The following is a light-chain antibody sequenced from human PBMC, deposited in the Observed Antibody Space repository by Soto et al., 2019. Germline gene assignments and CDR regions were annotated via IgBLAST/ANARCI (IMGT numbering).Light chain of an antibody. CDR2: GNS. J-gene: IGLJ3*02. CDR1: SSNIGAGYD. Sequence: QSVLTQPPSVSGAPGQRVTISCTGSSSNIGAGYDVHWYQQLPGTAPKLLIYGNSNRPSGVPDRFSGSKSGTSASLAITGLHAEYEADYYCQSYDSSLSAWVFGGGTKLTVL. V-gene: IGLV1-40*01. CDR3: QSYDSSLSAWV.